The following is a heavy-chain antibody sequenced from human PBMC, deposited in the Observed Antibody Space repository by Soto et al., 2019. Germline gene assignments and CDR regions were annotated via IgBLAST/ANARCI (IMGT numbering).Heavy chain of an antibody. CDR3: ARGLGITIFGVVITSHDAFDI. CDR1: GYTFTGYY. V-gene: IGHV1-2*04. Sequence: EASVKVSCKASGYTFTGYYMHWVRQAPGQGLEWMGWINPNSGGTNYAQKFQGWVTMTRDTSISTAYMELSRLRSDDTAVYYCARGLGITIFGVVITSHDAFDIWGQGTMVTVSS. D-gene: IGHD3-3*01. CDR2: INPNSGGT. J-gene: IGHJ3*02.